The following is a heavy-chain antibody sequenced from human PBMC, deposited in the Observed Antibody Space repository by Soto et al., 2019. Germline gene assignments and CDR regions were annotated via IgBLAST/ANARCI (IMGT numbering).Heavy chain of an antibody. D-gene: IGHD2-21*02. Sequence: GGSLRLSCAASGFSFTNFAMSWVRQAPGKGLEWVAGIGASGDITWYADSVKGRLSISRDNSKNTPYLQLNSLRFEDTVVYYCAKDDFTDRGDDYFDYWGPGTLVTVSS. CDR1: GFSFTNFA. V-gene: IGHV3-23*01. CDR3: AKDDFTDRGDDYFDY. CDR2: IGASGDIT. J-gene: IGHJ4*02.